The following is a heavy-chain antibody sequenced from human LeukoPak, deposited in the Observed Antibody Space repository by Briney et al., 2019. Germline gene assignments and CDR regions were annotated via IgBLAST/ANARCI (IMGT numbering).Heavy chain of an antibody. CDR2: ISSSSSTI. D-gene: IGHD3-16*01. CDR3: ARVKRVWGSGARGYWYFDL. Sequence: AGGSLRLSCAASGFTFSSYSMNWVRQAPGKGLEWVSYISSSSSTIYYADSVKGRFTISRDNAKNSLYLQMNSLRAEDTAVYYCARVKRVWGSGARGYWYFDLWGRGTLVTVSS. J-gene: IGHJ2*01. V-gene: IGHV3-48*01. CDR1: GFTFSSYS.